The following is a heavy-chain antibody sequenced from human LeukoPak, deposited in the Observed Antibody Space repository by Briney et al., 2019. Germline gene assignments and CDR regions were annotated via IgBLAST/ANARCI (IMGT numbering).Heavy chain of an antibody. CDR3: ARLDTAMVGDV. J-gene: IGHJ6*03. V-gene: IGHV4-4*09. D-gene: IGHD5-18*01. CDR2: IYTSGST. Sequence: PSETLSLTCTVSGGSISSYCWSWIRQPPGKGLEWIGYIYTSGSTNYNPSLKSRVTISVDTSKNQFSLKLSSVTAADTAVYYCARLDTAMVGDVWGKGTTVTVS. CDR1: GGSISSYC.